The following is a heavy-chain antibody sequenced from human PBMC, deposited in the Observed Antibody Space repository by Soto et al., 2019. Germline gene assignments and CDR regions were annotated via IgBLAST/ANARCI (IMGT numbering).Heavy chain of an antibody. CDR3: ARGGYCSGGSWLVPYNWFDP. Sequence: ASVQVSCKASGYTFTGYYMHWVRQAPGQGLEWMGWINPNSGGTNYAQKFQGRVTMTRDTSISTAYMELSRLRSDDTAVYYCARGGYCSGGSWLVPYNWFDPWGQGTLVTVSS. CDR1: GYTFTGYY. D-gene: IGHD2-15*01. J-gene: IGHJ5*02. V-gene: IGHV1-2*02. CDR2: INPNSGGT.